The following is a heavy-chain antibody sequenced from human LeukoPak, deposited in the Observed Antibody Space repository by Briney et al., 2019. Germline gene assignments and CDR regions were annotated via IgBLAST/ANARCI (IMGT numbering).Heavy chain of an antibody. CDR2: ISGSGGDT. Sequence: TGGSLRLSCAASGFTFSNFAMSWVRQASGKGLEWVSAISGSGGDTHYADSVKGRFTISRDNSKNTLYLQMNSLRAEDTAVYYCAKDRDYYDDWGQGTLVTVSS. V-gene: IGHV3-23*01. CDR3: AKDRDYYDD. J-gene: IGHJ4*02. CDR1: GFTFSNFA.